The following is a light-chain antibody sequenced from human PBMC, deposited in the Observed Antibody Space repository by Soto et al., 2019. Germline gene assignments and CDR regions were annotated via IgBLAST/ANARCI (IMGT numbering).Light chain of an antibody. CDR3: QVWISDHLV. CDR1: NIGSRS. J-gene: IGLJ3*02. Sequence: SYELTQPPSVSVAPGQTARITCGGDNIGSRSVHWYQQKPGQAPVLVVYDDRDRPSGIPDRFSGSNSGNTATLTISRVEAGDEADFYCQVWISDHLVFGGGTKSPS. V-gene: IGLV3-21*02. CDR2: DDR.